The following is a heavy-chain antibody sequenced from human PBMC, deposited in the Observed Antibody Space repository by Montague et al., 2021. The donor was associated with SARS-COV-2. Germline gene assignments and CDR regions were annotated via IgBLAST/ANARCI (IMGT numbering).Heavy chain of an antibody. Sequence: SETLSLTCTVSGYSISSGYYWGWIRQPPGKGLEWIGSIYHSGSTYYNPSLKSRVTISVDTSKNQFSLKLSSVTAADTAVYYCARDCYDYGSRSYQRWFDPWGQGTLVTVSS. CDR1: GYSISSGYY. CDR3: ARDCYDYGSRSYQRWFDP. D-gene: IGHD3-10*01. CDR2: IYHSGST. V-gene: IGHV4-38-2*02. J-gene: IGHJ5*02.